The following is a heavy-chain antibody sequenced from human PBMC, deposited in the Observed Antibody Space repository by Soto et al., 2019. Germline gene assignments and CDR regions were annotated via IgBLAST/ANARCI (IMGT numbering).Heavy chain of an antibody. V-gene: IGHV4-4*02. D-gene: IGHD3-10*01. CDR3: ARGYMVRGTIIRYFDY. J-gene: IGHJ4*02. Sequence: SETLSLTCAVSGGSISSSNCWSWVRQPPGKGLEWIGKIYHSGSTNYNPSLKSRVTISVDKSKNQFSLKLSSVTAADTAVYDCARGYMVRGTIIRYFDYWGQGTLVT. CDR2: IYHSGST. CDR1: GGSISSSNC.